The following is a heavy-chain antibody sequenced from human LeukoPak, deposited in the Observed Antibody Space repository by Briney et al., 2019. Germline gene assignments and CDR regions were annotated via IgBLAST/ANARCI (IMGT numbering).Heavy chain of an antibody. CDR1: GFTFSSYG. J-gene: IGHJ4*02. Sequence: GGSLRLSCAASGFTFSSYGMHWVRQAPGKGLEWVAVISYDGSNKYYADSVKGRFTISRDNSKNTLYLQMNSLRAEDTAVYFCAKRGVVIRVILVGFHREAYYFDSWGQGALVTVSS. D-gene: IGHD3-16*02. V-gene: IGHV3-30*18. CDR2: ISYDGSNK. CDR3: AKRGVVIRVILVGFHREAYYFDS.